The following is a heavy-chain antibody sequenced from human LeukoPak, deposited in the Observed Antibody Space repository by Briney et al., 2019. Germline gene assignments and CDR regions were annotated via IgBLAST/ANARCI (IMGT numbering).Heavy chain of an antibody. CDR3: ARGNGWFQY. Sequence: GSLRLSCAASGFTFDDYDMTWVRQVPGKGLEWMGYVYNSGYTNYNPSLKGRISISLDTSKSQFALKLISVTAADTAIYYCARGNGWFQYWGQGTLVTVSS. CDR2: VYNSGYT. J-gene: IGHJ4*02. D-gene: IGHD6-19*01. CDR1: GFTFDDYD. V-gene: IGHV4-59*12.